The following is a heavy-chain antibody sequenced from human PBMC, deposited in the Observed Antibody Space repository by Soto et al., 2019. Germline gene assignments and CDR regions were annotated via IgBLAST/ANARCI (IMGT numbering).Heavy chain of an antibody. CDR1: GFSLSTSGVG. CDR2: IYWDDDK. V-gene: IGHV2-5*02. D-gene: IGHD2-2*02. Sequence: QITLKESGPALVKPTQTLTLTCTFSGFSLSTSGVGVGWIRQPPGEALEWLALIYWDDDKRYSSSLKSRLTITKDTSKNQVVLTMTNVDPVDTATYYCAHRPALGYCSTSSCYRPYYFDCWGQGTRVTVSP. CDR3: AHRPALGYCSTSSCYRPYYFDC. J-gene: IGHJ4*02.